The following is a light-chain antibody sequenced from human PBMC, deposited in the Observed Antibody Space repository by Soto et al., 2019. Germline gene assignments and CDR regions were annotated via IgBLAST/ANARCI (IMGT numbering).Light chain of an antibody. CDR1: QSVSNSY. J-gene: IGKJ1*01. CDR2: GAS. CDR3: QQYGSSRA. V-gene: IGKV3-20*01. Sequence: EIVLTQSPGTLSLSPGERATLSCRASQSVSNSYLAWYQQKPGQAPRLLIYGASSRATGIPDRFSGSGSGTDFTLTISRLEPEDFAEYYCQQYGSSRAFGQGTKVEIK.